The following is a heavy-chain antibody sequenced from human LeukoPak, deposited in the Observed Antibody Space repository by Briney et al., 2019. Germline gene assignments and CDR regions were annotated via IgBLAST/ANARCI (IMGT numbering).Heavy chain of an antibody. J-gene: IGHJ4*02. CDR3: AKDKVDIVVVVAATLWQMYYFDY. D-gene: IGHD2-15*01. Sequence: GGSLRLSCAASGFTFSSYAMSWVRQAPGKGLEWVSAISGSGGSTYYADSVKGRFTISRDNCKNTLYLQMNSLRAEDTAVYYCAKDKVDIVVVVAATLWQMYYFDYWGQGTLVTVSS. CDR2: ISGSGGST. V-gene: IGHV3-23*01. CDR1: GFTFSSYA.